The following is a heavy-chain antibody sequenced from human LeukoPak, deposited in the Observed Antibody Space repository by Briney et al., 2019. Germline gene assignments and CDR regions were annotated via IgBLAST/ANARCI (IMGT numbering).Heavy chain of an antibody. CDR3: AREKTACGGDCYDS. CDR2: IWYDGSNK. Sequence: GSLRLSCAASGFTFSSYGMHWVRQAPGKGLEWVAVIWYDGSNKYYADSVKGRFTISRDNSKNTLYLQMNSLRAEDTAVYYCAREKTACGGDCYDSWGQGTLVTVSS. V-gene: IGHV3-33*01. D-gene: IGHD2-21*01. CDR1: GFTFSSYG. J-gene: IGHJ4*02.